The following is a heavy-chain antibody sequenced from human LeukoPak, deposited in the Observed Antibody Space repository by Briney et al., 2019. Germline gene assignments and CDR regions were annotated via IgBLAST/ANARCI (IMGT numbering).Heavy chain of an antibody. V-gene: IGHV3-23*01. D-gene: IGHD4-17*01. J-gene: IGHJ6*02. Sequence: GGSLRLSCAASGFTFSSYAMSWVRQAPGKGLEWVSAISGSGGSTYYADSVKGRSTISRDNSKNTLYLQMNSLRAEDTAVYYCARGRGTVTTWGYYYGMDVWGQGTTVTVSS. CDR1: GFTFSSYA. CDR2: ISGSGGST. CDR3: ARGRGTVTTWGYYYGMDV.